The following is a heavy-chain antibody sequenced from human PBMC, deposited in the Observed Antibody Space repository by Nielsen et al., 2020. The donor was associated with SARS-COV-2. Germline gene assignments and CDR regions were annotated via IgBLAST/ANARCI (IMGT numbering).Heavy chain of an antibody. D-gene: IGHD3-3*01. CDR1: GFTFSSYW. Sequence: GESLKISCAASGFTFSSYWMSWVRQAPGKGLEWVANIKQDGSEKYYVDSVKGRFTIPRDNAKNSLYLQMNSLRAEDTAVYYCARDYRGVLRFLEWPAYNDYWGQGTLVTVSS. V-gene: IGHV3-7*03. J-gene: IGHJ4*02. CDR2: IKQDGSEK. CDR3: ARDYRGVLRFLEWPAYNDY.